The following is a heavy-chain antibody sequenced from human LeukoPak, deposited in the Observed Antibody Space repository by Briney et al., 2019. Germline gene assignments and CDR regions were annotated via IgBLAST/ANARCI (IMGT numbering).Heavy chain of an antibody. J-gene: IGHJ3*02. Sequence: GGSLRLSCAASGFTFSDYYVSWIRQPPGKGLEWVSYISGSGTTIYYADSVEGRFTISRDNAKNSVYLQMKRLRGEDTAVYFCARDGSRGAFDIWGQGTMVSVSS. CDR3: ARDGSRGAFDI. V-gene: IGHV3-11*01. CDR2: ISGSGTTI. D-gene: IGHD3-10*01. CDR1: GFTFSDYY.